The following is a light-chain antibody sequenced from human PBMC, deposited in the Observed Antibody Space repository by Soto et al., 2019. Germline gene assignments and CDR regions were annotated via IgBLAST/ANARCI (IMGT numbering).Light chain of an antibody. V-gene: IGLV2-14*01. J-gene: IGLJ2*01. Sequence: QSVLTQPASVSGSPAQSIAISCTGTSSDVGASKYVSWYQHHPGKAPKLLIYDVNNRPSGVSDRFSGSKSGNTASLTISGLQAEDEADYYCSSFVATVMVFGGGTKVTVL. CDR1: SSDVGASKY. CDR3: SSFVATVMV. CDR2: DVN.